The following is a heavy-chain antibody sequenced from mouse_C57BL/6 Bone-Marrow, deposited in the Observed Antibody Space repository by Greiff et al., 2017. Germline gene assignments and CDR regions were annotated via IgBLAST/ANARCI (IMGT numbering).Heavy chain of an antibody. CDR1: GYTFTSYG. CDR3: ARQLRLPSFAY. Sequence: VQLQQSGAELARPGASVKLSCKASGYTFTSYGISWVKQRTGQGLEWIGEIYPRSGNTYYNEKFKGKSTLTADKSSSTAYMELRSLTSEDSAVYFCARQLRLPSFAYWGQGTLVTVSA. V-gene: IGHV1-81*01. D-gene: IGHD3-2*02. CDR2: IYPRSGNT. J-gene: IGHJ3*01.